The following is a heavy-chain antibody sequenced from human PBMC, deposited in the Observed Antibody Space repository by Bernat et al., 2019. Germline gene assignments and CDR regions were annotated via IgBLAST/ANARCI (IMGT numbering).Heavy chain of an antibody. Sequence: EVQLVESGGGLVQPGGSLRLSCTASGFTFTSFWMGWVRQAPGKGLEWVASIIGDGNEIHYVDSVRGRFTISRDNAKSSLYLQMNSLRAEDTAVYYCVRDLGGCLNYCALHWGQGTLVTVSS. CDR1: GFTFTSFW. D-gene: IGHD3-10*01. V-gene: IGHV3-7*03. CDR3: VRDLGGCLNYCALH. CDR2: IIGDGNEI. J-gene: IGHJ1*01.